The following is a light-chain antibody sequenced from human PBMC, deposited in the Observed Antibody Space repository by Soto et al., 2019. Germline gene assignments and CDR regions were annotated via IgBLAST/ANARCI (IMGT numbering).Light chain of an antibody. Sequence: EIVLTQSPATLSLPPGERATLSCRASQSFSSYLAWYQQKPGQAPRLLIYDASNRATGIPARFSGSGSGTDFTLTISSLEPEDFEVYYCQQRSNWPPTFGQGTKVDIX. J-gene: IGKJ1*01. V-gene: IGKV3-11*01. CDR1: QSFSSY. CDR3: QQRSNWPPT. CDR2: DAS.